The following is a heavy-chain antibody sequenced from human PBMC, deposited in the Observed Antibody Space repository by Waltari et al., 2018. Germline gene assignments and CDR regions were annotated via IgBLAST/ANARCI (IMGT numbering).Heavy chain of an antibody. J-gene: IGHJ3*02. CDR3: ARAWISLILGATSAFDI. D-gene: IGHD1-26*01. CDR2: INHSGST. V-gene: IGHV4-34*01. Sequence: QVQLQQLGAGPLKPSETLSLTCPVYRGFFSGSYWSCIRPPQRKGLEWMVEINHSGSTNYNPSLKSRVTISVDTSKNQFSLKLSFVTAADTAVYYCARAWISLILGATSAFDIWGQGTMVTVS. CDR1: RGFFSGSY.